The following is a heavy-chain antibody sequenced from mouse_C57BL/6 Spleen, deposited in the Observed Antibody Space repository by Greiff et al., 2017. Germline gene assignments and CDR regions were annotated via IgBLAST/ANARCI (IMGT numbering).Heavy chain of an antibody. CDR3: AYTVVGHWYFDV. CDR1: GYTFTSHG. CDR2: IYPRSGNT. J-gene: IGHJ1*03. D-gene: IGHD1-1*01. Sequence: SGAELARPGASVKLSCKASGYTFTSHGISWVKQRTGQGLEWIGEIYPRSGNTYYNEKFKGKATLTADKSSSTAYMELRSLTSEDSAVYFCAYTVVGHWYFDVWGTGTRVTVSS. V-gene: IGHV1-81*01.